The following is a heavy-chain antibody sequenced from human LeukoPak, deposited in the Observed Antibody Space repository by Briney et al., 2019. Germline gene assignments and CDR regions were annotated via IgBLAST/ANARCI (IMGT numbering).Heavy chain of an antibody. CDR1: GXSFSGYY. Sequence: PSETLSLTCAVYGXSFSGYYWSWIRQPPGKGLEWIGEINHSGSTNYNPSLESRVTISVDTSKNQFSLRLSSVTAADTAVYYCARASYGNDYWGQGTLVTVSS. D-gene: IGHD5-18*01. J-gene: IGHJ4*02. CDR2: INHSGST. V-gene: IGHV4-34*01. CDR3: ARASYGNDY.